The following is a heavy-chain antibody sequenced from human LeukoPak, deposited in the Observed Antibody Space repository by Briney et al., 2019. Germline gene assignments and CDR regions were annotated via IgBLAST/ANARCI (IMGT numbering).Heavy chain of an antibody. CDR2: LSASGGNT. CDR3: AKEPREYCSSTSCPNWIDP. D-gene: IGHD2-2*01. V-gene: IGHV3-23*01. CDR1: GFTFSSYA. J-gene: IGHJ5*02. Sequence: GGSPRLSCAASGFTFSSYAMSWVRQAPGKGLEWVSALSASGGNTYYADSVKGQFTISRDNSKNTLYLQMSSLRAEDTAIYYCAKEPREYCSSTSCPNWIDPWGQGTLVTVSS.